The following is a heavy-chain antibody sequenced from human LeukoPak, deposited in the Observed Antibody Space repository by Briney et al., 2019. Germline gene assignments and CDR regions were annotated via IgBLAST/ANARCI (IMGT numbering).Heavy chain of an antibody. D-gene: IGHD5-18*01. V-gene: IGHV1-69*05. J-gene: IGHJ4*02. CDR1: GGTFSSYA. CDR3: ASERLSRVAMVSSDY. CDR2: IIPIFGTA. Sequence: ASVKVSCKASGGTFSSYAISWVRQAPGQGLEGMGRIIPIFGTANYAQKFQGRVTITTDESTSTAYMELSSLRSEDTAVYYCASERLSRVAMVSSDYWGQGTLVTVSS.